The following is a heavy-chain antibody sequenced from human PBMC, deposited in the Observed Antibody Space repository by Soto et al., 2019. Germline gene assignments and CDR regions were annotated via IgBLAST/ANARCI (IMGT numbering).Heavy chain of an antibody. J-gene: IGHJ6*02. D-gene: IGHD5-12*01. CDR2: ISYDGSNK. Sequence: QVQLVESGGGVVQPGRSLRLSCAASGFTFSSYAMHWVRQAPGKGLEWVAVISYDGSNKYYADSVKDRFTISRDNSKNTLYLQMNSLRAEDTAVYYCARQLVADYGMDVWGQGTTVTVSS. V-gene: IGHV3-30-3*01. CDR3: ARQLVADYGMDV. CDR1: GFTFSSYA.